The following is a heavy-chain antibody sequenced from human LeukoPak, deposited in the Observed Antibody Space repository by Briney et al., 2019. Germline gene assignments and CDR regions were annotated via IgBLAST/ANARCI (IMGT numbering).Heavy chain of an antibody. CDR1: GFTFCSYS. J-gene: IGHJ4*02. CDR3: ARESRWMVEKNYVDY. Sequence: PGGSLRLSCAASGFTFCSYSVNGLRQSPGKGVVGVSSISSSSSHIYCADSVKGRFTISRDSAKNSLYLQMHRLRAGHTAVYYCARESRWMVEKNYVDYWGQGTLVTASS. V-gene: IGHV3-21*01. CDR2: ISSSSSHI. D-gene: IGHD4-23*01.